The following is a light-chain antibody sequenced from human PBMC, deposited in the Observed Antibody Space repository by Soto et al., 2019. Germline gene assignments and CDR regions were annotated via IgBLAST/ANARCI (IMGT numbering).Light chain of an antibody. CDR3: ASYTTGRIRV. Sequence: QSALTQPASVSASPGQSITISCTGTSSDIGAYNSVSWYQQHPGEAPQLIIYDVSYRPSGISSRFSGSKSGNPASLTVSGLQADDDADYYCASYTTGRIRVFGGGTKLTVL. CDR2: DVS. J-gene: IGLJ2*01. CDR1: SSDIGAYNS. V-gene: IGLV2-14*03.